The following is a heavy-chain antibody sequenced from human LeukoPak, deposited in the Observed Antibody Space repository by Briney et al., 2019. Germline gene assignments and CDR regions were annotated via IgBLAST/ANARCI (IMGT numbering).Heavy chain of an antibody. CDR1: GYTLTELS. Sequence: ASVTVSCKVSGYTLTELSMHWVRQAPGKGLEWMGGFDPEDGETIYAQKFQGRVTMTEDTSTDTAYMELSSLRSEDTAVYYCATKNYYDSSGYYYARHFDYWGQGTLVTVSS. CDR3: ATKNYYDSSGYYYARHFDY. V-gene: IGHV1-24*01. CDR2: FDPEDGET. D-gene: IGHD3-22*01. J-gene: IGHJ4*02.